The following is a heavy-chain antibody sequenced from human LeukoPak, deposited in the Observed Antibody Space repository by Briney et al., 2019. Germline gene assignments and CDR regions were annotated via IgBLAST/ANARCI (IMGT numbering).Heavy chain of an antibody. CDR3: VRLLRLDY. D-gene: IGHD1-26*01. CDR2: ISAGSAVTI. V-gene: IGHV3-48*03. J-gene: IGHJ4*02. CDR1: GFTFSDYE. Sequence: PGGSLRLSCTVSGFTFSDYEMNWVRQAPGQGLEWVAYISAGSAVTIHFADSVKGRFMISRDNAKNSLSLQMNSLRAEDTGFYYCVRLLRLDYWGQGTLVTVSS.